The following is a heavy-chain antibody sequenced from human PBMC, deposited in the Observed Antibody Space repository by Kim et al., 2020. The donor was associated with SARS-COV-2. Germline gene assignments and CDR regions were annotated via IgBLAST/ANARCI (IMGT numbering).Heavy chain of an antibody. Sequence: GGSLRLSCAASGFTFDDYAMHWVRQAPGKGLEWVSGISWNSGSIGYADSVKGRFTISRDNAKNSLYLQMTSLRAEDTALYYCAKDIVLYYGSGIFDYWG. CDR2: ISWNSGSI. J-gene: IGHJ4*01. CDR3: AKDIVLYYGSGIFDY. CDR1: GFTFDDYA. D-gene: IGHD3-10*01. V-gene: IGHV3-9*01.